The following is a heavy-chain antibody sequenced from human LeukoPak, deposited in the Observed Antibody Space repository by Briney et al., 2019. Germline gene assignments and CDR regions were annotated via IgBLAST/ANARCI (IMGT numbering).Heavy chain of an antibody. D-gene: IGHD3-3*01. Sequence: GASVKVSCKASGYTFTSYDINWVRQATGQGLEWMGWMNPNSGNTGYAQKFQGRVTITRNTSISTAYMELSSLRSEDTAVYYCARDGTHTIFGVDTGKYFDLWGRGTLVTVSS. CDR2: MNPNSGNT. V-gene: IGHV1-8*03. CDR1: GYTFTSYD. J-gene: IGHJ2*01. CDR3: ARDGTHTIFGVDTGKYFDL.